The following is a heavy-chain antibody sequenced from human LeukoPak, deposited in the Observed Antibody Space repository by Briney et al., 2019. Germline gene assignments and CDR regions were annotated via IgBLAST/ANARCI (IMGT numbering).Heavy chain of an antibody. CDR3: ARPLWFGESHDAFDI. J-gene: IGHJ3*02. D-gene: IGHD3-10*01. Sequence: SQTLSLTCTVSGGSISSGSYYWSWIRQPAGKGLEWIGRIYTSGSTNYNPSLKSRVTISVDKSKNQFSLKLSSVTAADTAVYYCARPLWFGESHDAFDIWGQGTMVTVSS. CDR2: IYTSGST. V-gene: IGHV4-61*02. CDR1: GGSISSGSYY.